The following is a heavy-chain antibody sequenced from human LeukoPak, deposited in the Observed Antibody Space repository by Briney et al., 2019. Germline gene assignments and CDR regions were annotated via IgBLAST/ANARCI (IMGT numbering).Heavy chain of an antibody. CDR2: ISYDGSNK. J-gene: IGHJ3*02. D-gene: IGHD3-22*01. Sequence: GGSLRLSCAASGFTFSTYGMHWVRQAPGTGLEWVAVISYDGSNKYYADSVKGRFTISRDNSKNTLYLQMSSLRTEDTAVYYCAKTWDYYDTFLSFDIWGQGTMVTVPS. V-gene: IGHV3-30*18. CDR1: GFTFSTYG. CDR3: AKTWDYYDTFLSFDI.